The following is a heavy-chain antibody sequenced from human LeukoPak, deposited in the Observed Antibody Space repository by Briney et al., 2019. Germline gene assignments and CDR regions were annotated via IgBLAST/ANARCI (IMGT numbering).Heavy chain of an antibody. CDR3: TRGRDSSGYQAFDY. V-gene: IGHV3-53*01. D-gene: IGHD3-22*01. Sequence: GGSLRLSCAASGLTVSSTYMSWVRQAPGKGLEWVSILYSDGSTYYADSVMGRFTISRDNSENTPYLQMNSLRAEDTAFYYCTRGRDSSGYQAFDYWGQGPLVTVSS. CDR1: GLTVSSTY. CDR2: LYSDGST. J-gene: IGHJ4*02.